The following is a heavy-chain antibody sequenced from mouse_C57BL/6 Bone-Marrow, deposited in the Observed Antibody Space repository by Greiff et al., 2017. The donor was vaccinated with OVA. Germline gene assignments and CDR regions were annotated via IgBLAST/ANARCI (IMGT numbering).Heavy chain of an antibody. CDR1: DSEVFPIAY. CDR3: ARKGGSGYGDYYAMDY. CDR2: ILPSIGRT. D-gene: IGHD3-2*02. J-gene: IGHJ4*01. Sequence: QVQLKESGSELRSPGSSVKLSCKDFDSEVFPIAYMSWVRQKPGHGFEWIGGILPSIGRTIYGEKFEDKATLDADTLSNTAYLELNSLTSEDSAIYYCARKGGSGYGDYYAMDYWGQGTSVTVSS. V-gene: IGHV15-2*01.